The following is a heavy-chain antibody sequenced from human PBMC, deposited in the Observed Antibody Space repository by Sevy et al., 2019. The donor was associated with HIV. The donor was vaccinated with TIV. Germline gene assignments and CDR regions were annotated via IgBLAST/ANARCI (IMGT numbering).Heavy chain of an antibody. CDR1: GYTFTNYE. V-gene: IGHV1-8*01. D-gene: IGHD3-10*01. Sequence: ASVKVSCKASGYTFTNYEINWVRQATGQELEWMGWMNPNSGKTGYAPQFHGRVTMTRNTSLNIAYMELGSLRSDDTAVYYCARDEQRPYYYGSGNMGHWGQGTLVTVSS. J-gene: IGHJ4*02. CDR2: MNPNSGKT. CDR3: ARDEQRPYYYGSGNMGH.